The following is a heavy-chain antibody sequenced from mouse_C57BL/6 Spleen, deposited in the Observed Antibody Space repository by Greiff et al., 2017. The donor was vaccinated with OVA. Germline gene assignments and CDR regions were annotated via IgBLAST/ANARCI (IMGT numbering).Heavy chain of an antibody. J-gene: IGHJ4*01. Sequence: QVQLQQPGTELVKPGASVQLSCQASGYTFTSYWMHWVKQRPGQGLEWIGNINPSNGGTNYNEKFKSKATLTVDKSSSTAYMQLSSLTSEDSAVYYCARWDYYDYEEGAMDYWGQGTSVTVSS. CDR1: GYTFTSYW. CDR3: ARWDYYDYEEGAMDY. D-gene: IGHD2-4*01. V-gene: IGHV1-53*01. CDR2: INPSNGGT.